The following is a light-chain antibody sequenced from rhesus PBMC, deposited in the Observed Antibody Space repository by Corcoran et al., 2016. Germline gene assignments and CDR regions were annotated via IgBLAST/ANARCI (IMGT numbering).Light chain of an antibody. J-gene: IGKJ2*01. CDR1: ENVNNY. V-gene: IGKV1-74*01. CDR2: KAS. CDR3: LRNYGTPYS. Sequence: DIQMTQSPSSLSASVGDRVTITCRTSENVNNYLNWYQQKPGKAPKLLIYKASTLQSGVPSRFSGSGSGTVYTFTISSLQSECVATYYCLRNYGTPYSFGQGTKVEI.